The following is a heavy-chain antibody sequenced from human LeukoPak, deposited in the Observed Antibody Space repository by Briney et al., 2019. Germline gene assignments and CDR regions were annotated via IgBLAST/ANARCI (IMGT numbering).Heavy chain of an antibody. CDR2: ISDDGSRQ. V-gene: IGHV3-30*15. CDR1: GFTFSSYA. D-gene: IGHD6-19*01. J-gene: IGHJ4*02. CDR3: VREQSGSGWSGLDY. Sequence: GGSLRLSCAASGFTFSSYAMHWVRQVPGKGLEWVAVISDDGSRQHYADFLEGRFTISRDNSKNTVSLQMSSLRTEDTAVYFCVREQSGSGWSGLDYWGQGTLVTVSS.